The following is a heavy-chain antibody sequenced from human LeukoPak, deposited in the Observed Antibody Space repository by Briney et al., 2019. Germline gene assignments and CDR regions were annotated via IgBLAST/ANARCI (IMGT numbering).Heavy chain of an antibody. CDR1: GYTFTNYV. Sequence: GASVKVSCKASGYTFTNYVIVWVRQAPGQGLEWMGWISAYNGYTTYAQKFQGRVTMTTDTSTSTAYMELRSLRSDDTAVYYCARGSDSSSWYSPSDYWGQGTLVTVSS. D-gene: IGHD6-13*01. J-gene: IGHJ4*02. CDR3: ARGSDSSSWYSPSDY. V-gene: IGHV1-18*01. CDR2: ISAYNGYT.